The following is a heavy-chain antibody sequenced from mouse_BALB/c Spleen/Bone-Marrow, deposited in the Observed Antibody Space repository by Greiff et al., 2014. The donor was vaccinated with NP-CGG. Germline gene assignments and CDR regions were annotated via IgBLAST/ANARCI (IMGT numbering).Heavy chain of an antibody. CDR3: ARLNYYGNLFV. CDR2: INPDSSTI. V-gene: IGHV4-1*02. Sequence: EVQLQQSGGGLVQPGGSLKLSCAASGFDFSRYWMSWVRQAPGKGLEWIGEINPDSSTINYTPSLKDKFIISRDNAKNTLYLQMSKVRSEDTALYYCARLNYYGNLFVWGAGTTVTVAS. D-gene: IGHD1-1*01. CDR1: GFDFSRYW. J-gene: IGHJ1*01.